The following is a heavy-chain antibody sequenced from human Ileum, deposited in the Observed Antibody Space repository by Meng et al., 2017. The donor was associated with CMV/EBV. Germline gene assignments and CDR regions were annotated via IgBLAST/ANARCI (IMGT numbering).Heavy chain of an antibody. CDR1: EYTFTGYY. J-gene: IGHJ4*02. V-gene: IGHV1-2*06. CDR2: ISPNSGVT. Sequence: SCKASEYTFTGYYLHWVRQAPGQGLEWMGRISPNSGVTMYAQRFQGRITMTTDTSISAATMQLSMLRPDDTAVYYCASGFSSSSFDYWGQGTLVTVSS. CDR3: ASGFSSSSFDY. D-gene: IGHD2-15*01.